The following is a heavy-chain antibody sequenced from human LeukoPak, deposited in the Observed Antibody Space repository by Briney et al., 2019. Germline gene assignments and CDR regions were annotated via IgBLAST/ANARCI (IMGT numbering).Heavy chain of an antibody. D-gene: IGHD3-10*01. J-gene: IGHJ6*02. CDR2: MYYSGST. Sequence: SETLSLTCTVSGGSISGYYWSWIRQPPGKGLEWIGYMYYSGSTNYNPSLKSRVTISVDMSQNRFSLKLSSVTAADTAVYYCARSGSGSGSYYNSAHYYYGMDVWGQGTTVTVSS. CDR3: ARSGSGSGSYYNSAHYYYGMDV. V-gene: IGHV4-59*01. CDR1: GGSISGYY.